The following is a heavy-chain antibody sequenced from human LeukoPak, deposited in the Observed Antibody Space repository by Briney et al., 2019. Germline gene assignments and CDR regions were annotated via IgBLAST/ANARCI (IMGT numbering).Heavy chain of an antibody. CDR1: GYSFTSYW. V-gene: IGHV5-51*01. Sequence: GESLKISCKGSGYSFTSYWIGWVRQMPGEGLEWMGIIYPGDSDTRYSPSFQGQVTISADKSISTAYLQWSSLKASDTAMYYCARLYYGSGSQYSWFDPWGQGTLVTVSS. J-gene: IGHJ5*02. CDR2: IYPGDSDT. CDR3: ARLYYGSGSQYSWFDP. D-gene: IGHD3-10*01.